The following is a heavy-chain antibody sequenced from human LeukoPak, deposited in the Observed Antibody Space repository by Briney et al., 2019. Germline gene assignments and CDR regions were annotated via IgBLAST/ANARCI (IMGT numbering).Heavy chain of an antibody. CDR1: GFTLRCYW. CDR2: ISSDGDSL. V-gene: IGHV3-74*03. CDR3: ARVYYSEYEEGAFDI. Sequence: PGGPLRLSCAASGFTLRCYWMHWVRQAPGEGLVWVSRISSDGDSLTYAHSVKGRFTISRDHAKDTLYLQMNSLRAEDTAVYYVARVYYSEYEEGAFDIWGQGTMVTVSS. D-gene: IGHD5-12*01. J-gene: IGHJ3*02.